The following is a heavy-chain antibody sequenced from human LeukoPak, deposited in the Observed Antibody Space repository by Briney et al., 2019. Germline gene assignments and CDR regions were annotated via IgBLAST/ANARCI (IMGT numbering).Heavy chain of an antibody. CDR1: GFTFSSYE. CDR3: AKEMGERYYYYYMDV. J-gene: IGHJ6*03. D-gene: IGHD3-16*01. CDR2: ISSSGSTI. V-gene: IGHV3-48*03. Sequence: GGSLRLSCAASGFTFSSYEMNWVRQAPGKGLEWVSYISSSGSTIYYADSVKGRFTISRDNAKNSLYLQMNSLRAEDTAVYYCAKEMGERYYYYYMDVWGKGTTVTISS.